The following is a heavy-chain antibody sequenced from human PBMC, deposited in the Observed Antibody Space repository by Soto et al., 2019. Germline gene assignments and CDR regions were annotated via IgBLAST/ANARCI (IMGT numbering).Heavy chain of an antibody. CDR1: GFTFSSYW. Sequence: GGSLRLSCAASGFTFSSYWMHWVRQAPGKGLVWVSRINSDGSSTSYADSVKGRFTISRDNAKNTLYLQMNSLRAEDTAVYYCARGPTYYYDSSGYYPQGYYYGMDVWGQGTTVTVSS. D-gene: IGHD3-22*01. CDR2: INSDGSST. V-gene: IGHV3-74*01. J-gene: IGHJ6*02. CDR3: ARGPTYYYDSSGYYPQGYYYGMDV.